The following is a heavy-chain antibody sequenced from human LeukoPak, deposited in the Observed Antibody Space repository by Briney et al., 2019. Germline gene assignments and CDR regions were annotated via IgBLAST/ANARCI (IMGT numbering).Heavy chain of an antibody. D-gene: IGHD6-6*01. Sequence: ASVTVSCKASGYTFTGYYMHWVRQAPGQGLEWMGWINPNSGGTNYAQKFQGRVTMTRDTSISTAYMELSRLRSDDTAVYYCARQAPYYYYYMDVWGKGTTVTISS. V-gene: IGHV1-2*02. J-gene: IGHJ6*03. CDR3: ARQAPYYYYYMDV. CDR2: INPNSGGT. CDR1: GYTFTGYY.